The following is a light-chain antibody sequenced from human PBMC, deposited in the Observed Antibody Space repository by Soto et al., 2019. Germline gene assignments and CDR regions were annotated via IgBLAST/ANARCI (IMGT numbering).Light chain of an antibody. Sequence: QSVLTQPPSASGTPGLRVTISCSGSSSNIGSKTVNWYQQLPGTAPKLLIYSNNQRPSWVPDRFSGSKSGTSASLAISGLQSEDEADYYCAAWDDSLNGVVFGGGTKLTVL. CDR1: SSNIGSKT. CDR3: AAWDDSLNGVV. V-gene: IGLV1-44*01. CDR2: SNN. J-gene: IGLJ2*01.